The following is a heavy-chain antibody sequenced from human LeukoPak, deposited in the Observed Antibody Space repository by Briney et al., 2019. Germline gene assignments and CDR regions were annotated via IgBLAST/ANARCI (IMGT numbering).Heavy chain of an antibody. V-gene: IGHV3-7*01. CDR2: IKEDGSDK. J-gene: IGHJ4*02. CDR1: GFTFSSYW. D-gene: IGHD4/OR15-4a*01. Sequence: GGSLRLSCAASGFTFSSYWMAWVRQARGKGLEWGANIKEDGSDKNYGDCMKGRFIISRDNAKNSVYLQMNSLRVEDTAVYYCARRAGAYSHPYDYWGQGTLVTVSS. CDR3: ARRAGAYSHPYDY.